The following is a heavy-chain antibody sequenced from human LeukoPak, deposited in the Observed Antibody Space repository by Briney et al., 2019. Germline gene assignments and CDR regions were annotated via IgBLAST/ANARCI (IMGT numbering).Heavy chain of an antibody. CDR1: GGSISTTNW. Sequence: SETLSLTCGVSGGSISTTNWWSWVRQPPGQGLEWVGGISLTGRTNYNPSLKSRVTMSVDTSKNQFSLKLSSVTAADTAVYYCARQNRYYDGRGPYFDYWGQGTLVTVSS. J-gene: IGHJ4*02. D-gene: IGHD3-22*01. V-gene: IGHV4-4*02. CDR2: ISLTGRT. CDR3: ARQNRYYDGRGPYFDY.